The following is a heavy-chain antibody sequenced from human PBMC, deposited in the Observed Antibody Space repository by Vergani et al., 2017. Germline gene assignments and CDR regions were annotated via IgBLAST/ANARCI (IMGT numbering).Heavy chain of an antibody. Sequence: EVQLVESGGGLVQPGGSLRLSCAASGFTFSSYEMNWVRQAPGKGLEVVSYISSRGRTIYYADSVKGRFTITRDTAKNSLYLQMNRLRVEDTAVYDCARESEVLLGFGKDHGFDYWGQGTLVTVAS. D-gene: IGHD3-10*01. CDR2: ISSRGRTI. CDR1: GFTFSSYE. CDR3: ARESEVLLGFGKDHGFDY. J-gene: IGHJ4*02. V-gene: IGHV3-48*03.